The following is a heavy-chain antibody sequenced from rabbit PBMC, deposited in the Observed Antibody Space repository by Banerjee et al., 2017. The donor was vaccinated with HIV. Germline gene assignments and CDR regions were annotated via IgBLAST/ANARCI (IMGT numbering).Heavy chain of an antibody. CDR3: ARDSYDDYRFNL. V-gene: IGHV1S7*01. D-gene: IGHD2-1*01. CDR2: IDPVFGST. Sequence: QLEESGGGLVQPEGSLTLTCTASGFTLSSYCMCWVRQAPGKGLEWIGYIDPVFGSTDYASWVNGRFTISLDNAQNTVFLQMTSLTVADTATYFCARDSYDDYRFNLWGPGTLVTVS. J-gene: IGHJ4*01. CDR1: GFTLSSYC.